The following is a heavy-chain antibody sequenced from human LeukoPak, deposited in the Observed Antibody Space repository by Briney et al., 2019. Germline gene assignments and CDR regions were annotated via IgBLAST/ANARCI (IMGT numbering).Heavy chain of an antibody. CDR3: AKDRPEWIQLWLSEDPLRYYGMDV. D-gene: IGHD5-18*01. CDR2: ISYDGSNK. J-gene: IGHJ6*02. Sequence: SGRSLRLSCTASGFTFSSYPFHWVRQAPGKGLQWVAVISYDGSNKYYADSVKGRFTISRDNSKNTLYLQMNSLRAEDTAVYYCAKDRPEWIQLWLSEDPLRYYGMDVWGQGTTVTVSS. V-gene: IGHV3-30*04. CDR1: GFTFSSYP.